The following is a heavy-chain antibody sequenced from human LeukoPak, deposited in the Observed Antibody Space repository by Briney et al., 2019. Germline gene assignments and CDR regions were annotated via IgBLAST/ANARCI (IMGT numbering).Heavy chain of an antibody. CDR2: IYWDDDK. V-gene: IGHV2-5*02. D-gene: IGHD6-13*01. CDR1: GXSLSXSGVG. J-gene: IGHJ4*02. CDR3: AHSPEAALSLYFDY. Sequence: SGPTLVKPTQTLTLTCXFSGXSLSXSGVGXGWIRXPPGKALEWLALIYWDDDKRYSPXLKSRLTITKDTSKNQVVLTMTNMDPVDTATYYCAHSPEAALSLYFDYWGQGALVTVSS.